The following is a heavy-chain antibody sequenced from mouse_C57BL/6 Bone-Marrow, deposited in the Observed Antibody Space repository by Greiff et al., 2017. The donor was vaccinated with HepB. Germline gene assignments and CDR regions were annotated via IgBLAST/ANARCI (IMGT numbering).Heavy chain of an antibody. V-gene: IGHV1-82*01. CDR1: GYAFSSSW. J-gene: IGHJ3*01. CDR3: ARHYGSHLFAY. Sequence: QVQLQQSGPELVKPGASVKISCKASGYAFSSSWMNWVKQRPGKGLEWIGRIYPGDGDTNYNGKFKGKATLTADKSSSTAYMQLSSLTSEDSAVYFCARHYGSHLFAYWGPGTLVTVSA. D-gene: IGHD1-1*01. CDR2: IYPGDGDT.